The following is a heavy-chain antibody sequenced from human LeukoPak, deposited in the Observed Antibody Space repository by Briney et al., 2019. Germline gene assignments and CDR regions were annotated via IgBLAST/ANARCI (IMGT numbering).Heavy chain of an antibody. J-gene: IGHJ5*02. CDR3: ARDGGYFDWLSLPGP. D-gene: IGHD3-9*01. Sequence: ASVKVSCKASGYTFTSYAMHWVHQAPGQRLEWMGWINAGNGNTKYSQKFQGRVTITRDTSASTAYMELSSLRSEDTAVYYCARDGGYFDWLSLPGPWGQGTLVTVSS. CDR1: GYTFTSYA. V-gene: IGHV1-3*01. CDR2: INAGNGNT.